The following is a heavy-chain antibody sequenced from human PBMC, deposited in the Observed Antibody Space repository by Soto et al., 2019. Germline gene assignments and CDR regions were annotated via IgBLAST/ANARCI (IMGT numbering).Heavy chain of an antibody. D-gene: IGHD3-22*01. V-gene: IGHV4-31*03. CDR1: GGSISGGGYH. CDR2: IYYIGST. J-gene: IGHJ4*02. CDR3: ARVGPRNYYDSSGYYYYFDY. Sequence: SVTLCLTYTVSGGSISGGGYHWSWIRQHPGKGLEWIGYIYYIGSTYYNPSLKSRVTISVDTSKNQFSLKLSSVTAADTAVYYCARVGPRNYYDSSGYYYYFDYWGQGTLVTVSS.